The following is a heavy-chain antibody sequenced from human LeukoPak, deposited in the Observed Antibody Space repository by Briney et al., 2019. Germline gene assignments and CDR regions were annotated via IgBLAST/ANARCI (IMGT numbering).Heavy chain of an antibody. CDR1: GFSFSSYW. V-gene: IGHV3-74*01. CDR3: VRDGLLWFGGAT. Sequence: GGSQRLSCAASGFSFSSYWMHWVRQDPEKGLVWVSCLNSDGSITNYADSAKGRFTISRDNTKNTLYLQMNSLRLEDTAVYYCVRDGLLWFGGATWGQGTTVTVSS. D-gene: IGHD3-10*01. CDR2: LNSDGSIT. J-gene: IGHJ3*01.